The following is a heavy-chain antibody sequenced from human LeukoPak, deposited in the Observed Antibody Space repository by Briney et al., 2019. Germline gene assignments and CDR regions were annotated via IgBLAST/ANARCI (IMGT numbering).Heavy chain of an antibody. CDR3: ARAPHTHYAIQGRVRGEFDY. Sequence: SVKVSCKASGGTFSSYAISWVRQAPGQGLEWMGGIIPIFGTANYAQKFQGRVTITADESTSTAYMELSSLRSEDTAVYYCARAPHTHYAIQGRVRGEFDYWGQGTLVTVSS. V-gene: IGHV1-69*01. D-gene: IGHD2-2*01. J-gene: IGHJ4*02. CDR1: GGTFSSYA. CDR2: IIPIFGTA.